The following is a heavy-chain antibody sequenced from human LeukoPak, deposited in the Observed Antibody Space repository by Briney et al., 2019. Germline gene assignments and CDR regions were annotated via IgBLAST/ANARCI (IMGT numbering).Heavy chain of an antibody. D-gene: IGHD3-22*01. V-gene: IGHV3-48*04. Sequence: PGGSLRLSCAASGFTFSSYSMNWVRQAPGKGLEWVSYISSSSSTIYYADSVKGRFTISRDNAKNSLCLQMNSLRAEDTAVYYCASHYDSSGYYPAGDYWGQGTLVTVSS. CDR3: ASHYDSSGYYPAGDY. CDR1: GFTFSSYS. J-gene: IGHJ4*02. CDR2: ISSSSSTI.